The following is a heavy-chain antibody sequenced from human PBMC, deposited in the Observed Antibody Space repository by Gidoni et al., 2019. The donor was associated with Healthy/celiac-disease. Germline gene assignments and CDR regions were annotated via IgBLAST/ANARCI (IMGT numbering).Heavy chain of an antibody. Sequence: QVQLVQSCAEVKKPGSSLKVSCTSSGGTFSSYAISWVRQAPGQGLEWMGGIIPSFGTANYAQKFQGRVTITADESTSTAYMELSSLRSEDTAVYYCARENYGTKNDAFDIWGQGTMVTVFS. CDR2: IIPSFGTA. D-gene: IGHD1-7*01. CDR3: ARENYGTKNDAFDI. CDR1: GGTFSSYA. J-gene: IGHJ3*02. V-gene: IGHV1-69*01.